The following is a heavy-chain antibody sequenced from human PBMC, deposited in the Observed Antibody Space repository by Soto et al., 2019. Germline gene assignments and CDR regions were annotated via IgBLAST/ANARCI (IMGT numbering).Heavy chain of an antibody. CDR1: GGSISSSSYY. V-gene: IGHV4-39*01. Sequence: QLQLQESGPGLVKPSETLSLTCTVSGGSISSSSYYWDWIRQPPGKGLEWSGRIYYSGSTSYNPPLKSRVTISVDTSMNQPALKRSSVTAADTAVYFCPPSRPWGELRAGWFDPWGQGTLVTVSS. J-gene: IGHJ5*02. CDR3: PPSRPWGELRAGWFDP. D-gene: IGHD3-16*01. CDR2: IYYSGST.